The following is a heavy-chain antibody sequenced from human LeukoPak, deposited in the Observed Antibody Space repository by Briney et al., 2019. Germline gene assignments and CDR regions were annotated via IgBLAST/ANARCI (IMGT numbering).Heavy chain of an antibody. D-gene: IGHD3-10*01. CDR2: ISDSGDST. J-gene: IGHJ5*02. CDR1: GFIFRSYT. CDR3: AKDLRNYGYNYFDP. V-gene: IGHV3-23*01. Sequence: GGSLRLSCAASGFIFRSYTMNWVRQAPRKGLEWVSSISDSGDSTYYADSVKGRFTISGDNSKNTLYLQMNSLRAEDTAIYYCAKDLRNYGYNYFDPWGQGTLVTVSS.